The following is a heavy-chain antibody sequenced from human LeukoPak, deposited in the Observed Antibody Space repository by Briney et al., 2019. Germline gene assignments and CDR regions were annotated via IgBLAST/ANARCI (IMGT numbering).Heavy chain of an antibody. D-gene: IGHD3-9*01. CDR2: IYYSGST. J-gene: IGHJ4*02. CDR1: GGSISSGGYY. Sequence: PSETLSLTCTVSGGSISSGGYYWSWIRQHPGKGLELIGYIYYSGSTYYNPSLKSRVTISVDTSKNQFSLKLSSVTAADTAVYYCARARRPKLRYFDWLLSLFDYWGQGTLVTVSS. CDR3: ARARRPKLRYFDWLLSLFDY. V-gene: IGHV4-31*03.